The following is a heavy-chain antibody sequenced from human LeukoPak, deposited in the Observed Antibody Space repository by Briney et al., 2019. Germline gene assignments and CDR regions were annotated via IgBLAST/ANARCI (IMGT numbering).Heavy chain of an antibody. V-gene: IGHV4-61*01. D-gene: IGHD2-21*02. CDR3: ARDFGDCIRDDAFDI. CDR2: IYYSGST. CDR1: GGSVSSGSYY. J-gene: IGHJ3*02. Sequence: SETLSLTCTVSGGSVSSGSYYWSWIRQPPGKGLEWIGYIYYSGSTNYNPSLKSRVTISVDTSKNQFSLKLSSVTAADTAVYYCARDFGDCIRDDAFDIWGQGTMVTVSS.